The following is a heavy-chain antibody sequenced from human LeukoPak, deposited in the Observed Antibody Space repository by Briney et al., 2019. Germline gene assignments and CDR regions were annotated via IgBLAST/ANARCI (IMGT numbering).Heavy chain of an antibody. CDR2: FDPEDGET. CDR1: GYTLTELS. J-gene: IGHJ4*02. CDR3: ATDVYSSGWYSRKFDY. D-gene: IGHD6-19*01. V-gene: IGHV1-24*01. Sequence: AASAKVSCKVSGYTLTELSMHWVRQAPGKGLEWMGGFDPEDGETIYAQKFQGRVTMTEDTSTDTAYMELSSLEDTAVYYCATDVYSSGWYSRKFDYWGQGTLVTVSS.